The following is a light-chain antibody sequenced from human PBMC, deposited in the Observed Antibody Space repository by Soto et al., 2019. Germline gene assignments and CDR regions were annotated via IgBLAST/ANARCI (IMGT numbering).Light chain of an antibody. J-gene: IGLJ3*02. CDR1: SSDVGGYTH. V-gene: IGLV2-14*01. CDR2: EVS. CDR3: NSFTSLNTWV. Sequence: QSALTQPASVSESPGQSITISCTGTSSDVGGYTHVSWYQQHPGKAPKLIIYEVSDRPSGVSNRFSGSKSGNMASLTISGLLPDDEADYYCNSFTSLNTWVFGGGTKLTVL.